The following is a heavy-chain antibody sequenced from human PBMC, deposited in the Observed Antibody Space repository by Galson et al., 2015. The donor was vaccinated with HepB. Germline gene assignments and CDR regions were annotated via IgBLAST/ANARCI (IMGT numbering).Heavy chain of an antibody. V-gene: IGHV3-30*18. CDR1: GFTFSSYG. J-gene: IGHJ6*02. Sequence: SLRLSCAASGFTFSSYGMHWVRQAPGKGLEWVAVISYDGSNKYYADSVKGRFTISRDNSKNTLYLQMNSLRAEDTAVYYCAKVRVVPAARSVGYYYYYGMDVWGQGTTVPVSS. CDR2: ISYDGSNK. CDR3: AKVRVVPAARSVGYYYYYGMDV. D-gene: IGHD2-2*01.